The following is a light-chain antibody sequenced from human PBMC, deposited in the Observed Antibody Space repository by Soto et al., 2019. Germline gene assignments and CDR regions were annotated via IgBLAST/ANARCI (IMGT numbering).Light chain of an antibody. J-gene: IGKJ3*01. CDR2: AAS. CDR3: QQLNSYPPIFT. CDR1: QVISTS. Sequence: DIQLTQSPSFLSPSIGESVTITCRASQVISTSLAWYQVKPGKAPKLLIYAASTLESGVPSRFSATVSGTEFSLTITSLQPEDFATYYCQQLNSYPPIFTFGPGTKVDIK. V-gene: IGKV1-9*01.